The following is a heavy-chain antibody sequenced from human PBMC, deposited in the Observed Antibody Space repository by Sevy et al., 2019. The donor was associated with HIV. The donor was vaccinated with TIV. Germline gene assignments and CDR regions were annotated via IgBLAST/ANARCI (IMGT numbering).Heavy chain of an antibody. CDR3: ARGPPDGSYDYFDY. V-gene: IGHV3-21*01. J-gene: IGHJ4*02. D-gene: IGHD1-26*01. CDR2: ISGLSNYI. CDR1: GFTFSSYN. Sequence: GGSLRLSCAASGFTFSSYNMNWVRQAPGKGLEWVSSISGLSNYIYYADSMKGRFTISRDNAKNSLYLQMNSLRAEDTAVYYCARGPPDGSYDYFDYWGQRTLVTVSS.